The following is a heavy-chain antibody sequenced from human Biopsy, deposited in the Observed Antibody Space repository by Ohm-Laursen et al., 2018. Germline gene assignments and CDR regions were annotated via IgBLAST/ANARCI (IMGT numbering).Heavy chain of an antibody. CDR3: ARGRRHCSGTCSRWYFDL. D-gene: IGHD2-2*01. CDR1: GYTFTAFS. V-gene: IGHV1-2*02. J-gene: IGHJ2*01. Sequence: SVKVSCKPSGYTFTAFSVHWLRQAPGQGLEWMGWINPKSGDTDYPQNFQGRVSMTRDTSISTAYMDLSRLRSDDTAVYYCARGRRHCSGTCSRWYFDLWGRGNLVTVSS. CDR2: INPKSGDT.